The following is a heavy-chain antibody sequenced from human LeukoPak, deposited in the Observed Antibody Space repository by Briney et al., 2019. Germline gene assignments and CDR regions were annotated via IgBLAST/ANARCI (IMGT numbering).Heavy chain of an antibody. CDR1: GGTFSSYA. Sequence: SVKVSCKASGGTFSSYAISWVRQAPGQGLEWMGGIIPIFGTANYAQKFQGRVTITADESTSTAYMELSSLRSEDTAVYYCAREREDYYDSSGYYYDYWGQGTLVTVSS. CDR2: IIPIFGTA. J-gene: IGHJ4*02. V-gene: IGHV1-69*13. CDR3: AREREDYYDSSGYYYDY. D-gene: IGHD3-22*01.